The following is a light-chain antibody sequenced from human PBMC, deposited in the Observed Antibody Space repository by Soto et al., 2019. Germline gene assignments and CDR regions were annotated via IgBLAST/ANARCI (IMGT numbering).Light chain of an antibody. J-gene: IGLJ3*02. CDR2: DNN. CDR3: AAWDDSLNGWV. Sequence: QSVLTQPPSASGTPGQRVTISCSGSSSNIGTNTVNWYQQLPGTAPKLLIYDNNHRPSGVPARFSGSKSGTSASLAISGLQSEPEADYYCAAWDDSLNGWVFGGGTQLTVL. CDR1: SSNIGTNT. V-gene: IGLV1-44*01.